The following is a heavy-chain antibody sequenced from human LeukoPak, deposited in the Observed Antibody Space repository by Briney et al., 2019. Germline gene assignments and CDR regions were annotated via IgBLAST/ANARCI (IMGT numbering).Heavy chain of an antibody. CDR3: AREGFYDFWSGNWFDP. Sequence: SETLSLTCTVSGGSISSYYWSWIRQPAGKGLEWIGRIYTSGSTNYNPSLKSRVTMSVDTSKSQFSLKLSSVTAADAAVYYCAREGFYDFWSGNWFDPWGQGTLVTVSS. CDR1: GGSISSYY. V-gene: IGHV4-4*07. J-gene: IGHJ5*02. CDR2: IYTSGST. D-gene: IGHD3-3*01.